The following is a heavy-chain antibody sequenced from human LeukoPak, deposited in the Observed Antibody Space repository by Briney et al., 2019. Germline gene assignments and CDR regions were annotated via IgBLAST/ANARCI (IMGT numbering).Heavy chain of an antibody. V-gene: IGHV3-53*01. Sequence: GGSLRLSCATSGLTVRASSMSWVRQAPGKGLEWVAVIYSSGSTYYEDSVNGRCTISRDTSKSSMYLQMDHLRAEDTAVYYCASAREYCINSNCYEYFQDWGQGTLVTVSS. J-gene: IGHJ1*01. CDR3: ASAREYCINSNCYEYFQD. CDR2: IYSSGST. D-gene: IGHD2-2*01. CDR1: GLTVRASS.